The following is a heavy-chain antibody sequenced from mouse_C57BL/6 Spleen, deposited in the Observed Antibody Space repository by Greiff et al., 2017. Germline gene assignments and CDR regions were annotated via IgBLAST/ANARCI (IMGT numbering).Heavy chain of an antibody. D-gene: IGHD2-5*01. V-gene: IGHV1-42*01. J-gene: IGHJ4*01. CDR2: INPSTGGT. Sequence: DVQLQESGPELVKPGASVKISCKASGYSFTGYYMNWVKQSPEKSLEWIGEINPSTGGTTYNQKFKAKATLTVDKSSSTAYMQLKSLTSEDSAVYYCARDGNSNYGVMDYWGQGTSVTVSS. CDR1: GYSFTGYY. CDR3: ARDGNSNYGVMDY.